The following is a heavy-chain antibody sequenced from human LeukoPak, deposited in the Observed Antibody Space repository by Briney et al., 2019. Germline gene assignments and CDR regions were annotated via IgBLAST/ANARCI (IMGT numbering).Heavy chain of an antibody. CDR2: ISWNSGSI. CDR1: GFTFDDYA. Sequence: GRSLRLSCAASGFTFDDYAMHWVRQAPGKGLEWVSGISWNSGSIGYADSVKGRFTISRDNAKNSLYLQMNSLRAEDTALYYCAKDRHSSGSYSYFDYWGQGTLVTVSS. V-gene: IGHV3-9*01. J-gene: IGHJ4*02. CDR3: AKDRHSSGSYSYFDY. D-gene: IGHD6-19*01.